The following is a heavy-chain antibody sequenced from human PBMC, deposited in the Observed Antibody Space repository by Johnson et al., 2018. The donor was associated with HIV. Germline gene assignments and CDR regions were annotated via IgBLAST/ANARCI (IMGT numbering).Heavy chain of an antibody. CDR3: ARDGADSGSLSDAFDI. J-gene: IGHJ3*02. CDR2: ISGSGGST. Sequence: VQLVESGGGSVQPGGSLRLSCAASGFTFSSYAMSWVRQAPGKGLEWVSAISGSGGSTSYADSVKGRFTISRDNSKNTLDLQMHSLRAEDKAVYYCARDGADSGSLSDAFDIWGQGTMVTVSS. CDR1: GFTFSSYA. V-gene: IGHV3-23*04. D-gene: IGHD1-26*01.